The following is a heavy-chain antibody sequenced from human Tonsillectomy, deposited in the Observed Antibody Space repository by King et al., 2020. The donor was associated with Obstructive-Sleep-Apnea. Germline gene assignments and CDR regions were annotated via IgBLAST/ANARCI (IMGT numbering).Heavy chain of an antibody. CDR1: GFTFTSSA. D-gene: IGHD3-3*01. CDR3: AADGIANYDVWSGYEDPYYYYGMDV. CDR2: IVVGSGNT. J-gene: IGHJ6*02. Sequence: QLVQSGPEVKKPGTSVKVSCKASGFTFTSSAVQWVRQARGQRLEWIGWIVVGSGNTNYAQKFQERVTITRDMSTSTAYMELSSLRSEDTAVYYCAADGIANYDVWSGYEDPYYYYGMDVWGQGTTVTVSS. V-gene: IGHV1-58*01.